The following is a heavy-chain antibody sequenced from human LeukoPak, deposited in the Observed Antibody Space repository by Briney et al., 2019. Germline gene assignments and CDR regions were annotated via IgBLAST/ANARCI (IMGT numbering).Heavy chain of an antibody. CDR3: ARSHYVWGSYRYYDAFDI. V-gene: IGHV3-21*01. CDR2: ISSSSSYI. Sequence: WGSLRLSCAASGFTFSSYSMNWVRQAPGKGLEWVSSISSSSSYIYYADSVKGRFTISRDNAKNSLYLQMNSLRAEDTAVYYCARSHYVWGSYRYYDAFDIWGQGTMVTVSS. D-gene: IGHD3-16*02. CDR1: GFTFSSYS. J-gene: IGHJ3*02.